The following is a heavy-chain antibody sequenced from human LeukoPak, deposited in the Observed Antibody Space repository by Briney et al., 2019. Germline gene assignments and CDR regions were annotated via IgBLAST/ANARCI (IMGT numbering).Heavy chain of an antibody. D-gene: IGHD6-6*01. J-gene: IGHJ3*02. CDR3: ARGLRIANAFDI. CDR2: TYYRCKWYN. V-gene: IGHV6-1*01. CDR1: GDSVSSNSAA. Sequence: SQTLSLTCAISGDSVSSNSAAWHWIRQSPSRGLEWLGRTYYRCKWYNDDAVSVKSRITINQDTSKNQFSLQLNSVTPEDTAVYYCARGLRIANAFDIWGQGTMVTVSS.